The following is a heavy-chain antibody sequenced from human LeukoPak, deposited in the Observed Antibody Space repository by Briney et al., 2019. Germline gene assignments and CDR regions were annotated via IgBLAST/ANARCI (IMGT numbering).Heavy chain of an antibody. J-gene: IGHJ4*02. CDR2: IIPIFGTA. D-gene: IGHD4-17*01. V-gene: IGHV1-69*05. CDR1: GGTFSSYA. CDR3: ARADSSSKDYGDYELFDY. Sequence: SVKVSCKASGGTFSSYAISWVRQAPGQGLEWMGVIIPIFGTANYAQKFQGRVTITTDESTSTAYMELSSLRSEDTAVYYCARADSSSKDYGDYELFDYWGQGTLVTVSS.